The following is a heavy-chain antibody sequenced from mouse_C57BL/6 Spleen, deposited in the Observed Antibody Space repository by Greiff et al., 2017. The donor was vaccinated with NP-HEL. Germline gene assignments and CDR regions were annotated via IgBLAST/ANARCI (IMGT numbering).Heavy chain of an antibody. CDR2: FYPGSGSI. D-gene: IGHD1-1*01. CDR1: GYTFTEYT. Sequence: VQLVESGAELVKPGASVKLSCKASGYTFTEYTIHWVKQRSGQGLEWIGWFYPGSGSIKYNEKFKDKATLTADKSSSTVYMELSRWTSEDSSVYVCARHRYYYGSSYNAMDYWGQGTSVTVAS. J-gene: IGHJ4*01. CDR3: ARHRYYYGSSYNAMDY. V-gene: IGHV1-62-2*01.